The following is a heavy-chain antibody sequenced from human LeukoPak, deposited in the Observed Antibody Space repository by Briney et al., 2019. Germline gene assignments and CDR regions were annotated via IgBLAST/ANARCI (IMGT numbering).Heavy chain of an antibody. Sequence: SETLSLTCTVSGGSISSHYWSWIRQPPGKGLEWIGYIYYSGSTNYNPSLKSRVTISVDTSKNQFSLKLSSVTAADTAVYYCARASRDYYYYYMDVWGEGTTVTVSS. V-gene: IGHV4-59*11. J-gene: IGHJ6*03. CDR2: IYYSGST. CDR1: GGSISSHY. CDR3: ARASRDYYYYYMDV.